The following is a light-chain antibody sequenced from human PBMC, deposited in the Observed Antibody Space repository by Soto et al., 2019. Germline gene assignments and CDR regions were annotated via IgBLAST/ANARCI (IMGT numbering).Light chain of an antibody. CDR2: GAS. J-gene: IGKJ4*01. V-gene: IGKV3-15*01. Sequence: EIVMTQSPATLSVSPGERATLSCRASQSVSNNLAWYQQKPGQAPRLLIYGASTRATGIPATFSGSGSGTEFTLTISSLQSEDFAVYYCQQYNTWSPLTFGGGTKVETK. CDR1: QSVSNN. CDR3: QQYNTWSPLT.